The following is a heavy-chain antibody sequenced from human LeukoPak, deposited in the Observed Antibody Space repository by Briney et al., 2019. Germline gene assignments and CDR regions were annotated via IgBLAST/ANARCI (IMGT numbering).Heavy chain of an antibody. CDR3: ARAGSSRGAYYYYYYGMDV. J-gene: IGHJ6*02. CDR2: INHSGST. Sequence: SETLSLTCAVYGGSFSGYYWSWIRQPPGKGREWIGEINHSGSTNYNPSLKSRVTISVDTSKNQFSLKLSSVTAADTAVYYCARAGSSRGAYYYYYYGMDVWGQGTTVTVSS. V-gene: IGHV4-34*01. D-gene: IGHD3-10*01. CDR1: GGSFSGYY.